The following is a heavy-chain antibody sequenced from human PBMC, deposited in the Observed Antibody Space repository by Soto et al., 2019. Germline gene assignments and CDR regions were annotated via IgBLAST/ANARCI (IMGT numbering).Heavy chain of an antibody. V-gene: IGHV3-64D*06. CDR3: VKDRFVNY. CDR2: ISSNGVST. J-gene: IGHJ4*02. D-gene: IGHD3-3*01. CDR1: GLNFNDYS. Sequence: TGGSLRLSGSASGLNFNDYSMHWVRQAAGKGLKYVSSISSNGVSTYYADSVKGRFTISRDNSKNTLYLQMNSLRVEDTAVYYCVKDRFVNYCGQGALVTVSS.